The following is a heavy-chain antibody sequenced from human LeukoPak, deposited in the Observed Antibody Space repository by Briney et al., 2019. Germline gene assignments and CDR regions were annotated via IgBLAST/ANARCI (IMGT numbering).Heavy chain of an antibody. CDR3: ARGASGYSGYDYSNP. D-gene: IGHD5-12*01. Sequence: NPSETLSLTCTVSGGSISSYYWSWIRQPPGKGLEWIGYIYYSGSTNYNPSLKSRVTISVDTSKNQFSLKLSSVTAADTAVYYCARGASGYSGYDYSNPWGQGTLVTVSS. V-gene: IGHV4-59*01. CDR1: GGSISSYY. J-gene: IGHJ5*02. CDR2: IYYSGST.